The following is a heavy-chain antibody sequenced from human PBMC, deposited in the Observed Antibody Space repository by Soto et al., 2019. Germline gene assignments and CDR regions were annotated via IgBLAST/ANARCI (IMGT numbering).Heavy chain of an antibody. CDR2: LNAGSGNT. CDR3: ARGEGYCSGGVCYRWFDP. V-gene: IGHV1-3*01. Sequence: QVQLVQSGAEVKRPGASVKLSCKASGYTFTKYAIHWVRQAPGQGLEWMGWLNAGSGNTKYSQKFQGRVTATRDTSASTAYMELSSLRSEDTAVYYCARGEGYCSGGVCYRWFDPWGQGSLVTVSS. J-gene: IGHJ5*02. CDR1: GYTFTKYA. D-gene: IGHD2-15*01.